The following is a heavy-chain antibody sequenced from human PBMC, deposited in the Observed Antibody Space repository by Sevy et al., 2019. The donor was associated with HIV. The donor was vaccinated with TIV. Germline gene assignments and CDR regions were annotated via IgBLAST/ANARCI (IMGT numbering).Heavy chain of an antibody. CDR2: ISRTSTTT. CDR3: ASEAYYYDSREANWFDP. CDR1: GFTFSTYS. D-gene: IGHD3-22*01. V-gene: IGHV3-48*02. Sequence: GGSLRLSCKASGFTFSTYSMHWVRQAPGKGLEWVSSISRTSTTTYYADSAKGRFTISRDNAKNSLYLQMNSLRDEDTAVYYCASEAYYYDSREANWFDPWGQGTLVTVSS. J-gene: IGHJ5*02.